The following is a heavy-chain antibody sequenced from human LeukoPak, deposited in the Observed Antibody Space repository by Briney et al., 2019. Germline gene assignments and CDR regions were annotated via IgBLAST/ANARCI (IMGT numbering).Heavy chain of an antibody. J-gene: IGHJ5*02. D-gene: IGHD6-13*01. V-gene: IGHV7-4-1*02. CDR1: GYTFTSYA. CDR2: INTNTGNP. Sequence: ASVKVSCKASGYTFTSYAMNWVRQAPGQGLEWMGWINTNTGNPTYAQGFTGRFVFSLDTSVSTAYLQISSLMAEDTAVYYCARWSIAAADKVNWFDPWGQGTLVTVSS. CDR3: ARWSIAAADKVNWFDP.